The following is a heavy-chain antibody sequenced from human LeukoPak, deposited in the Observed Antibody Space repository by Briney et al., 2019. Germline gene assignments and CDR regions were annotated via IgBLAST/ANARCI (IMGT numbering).Heavy chain of an antibody. V-gene: IGHV3-48*03. CDR3: ARDGETAAPWALDL. Sequence: AGGSLRLSCVASGFTFNNYEMNWVRQAPGKGLEWVSYISQSGSTKRYTDSVKGRFTISRDNAKNSLYLQLSSLRVEDMGVYYCARDGETAAPWALDLWGQGTVVSVSS. CDR2: ISQSGSTK. D-gene: IGHD3-10*01. J-gene: IGHJ3*01. CDR1: GFTFNNYE.